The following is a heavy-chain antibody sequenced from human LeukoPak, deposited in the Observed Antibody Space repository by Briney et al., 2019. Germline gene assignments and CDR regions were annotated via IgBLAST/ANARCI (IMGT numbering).Heavy chain of an antibody. J-gene: IGHJ3*02. V-gene: IGHV3-7*01. CDR1: GFTFSDYW. CDR2: IKQDGSEK. D-gene: IGHD4-17*01. Sequence: GGSLRLSCAASGFTFSDYWMSWVRQAPGKGLEWVANIKQDGSEKYYVDSVKGRFTIARDNAKNSLYLQMNSLRAEDTAVYYCARDFYGDYALSAFDIWGQGAMVTVSS. CDR3: ARDFYGDYALSAFDI.